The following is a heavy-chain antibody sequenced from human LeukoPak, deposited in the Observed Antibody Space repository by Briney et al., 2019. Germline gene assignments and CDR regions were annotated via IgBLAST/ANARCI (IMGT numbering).Heavy chain of an antibody. D-gene: IGHD4-17*01. CDR1: EFTFRSYW. CDR2: IKQDGSEK. J-gene: IGHJ4*02. V-gene: IGHV3-7*01. CDR3: ARAGIDYGDYWTRFDY. Sequence: GGSLRLSCEASEFTFRSYWMSWVRQAPGKGLEWVANIKQDGSEKYYVDSVKGRFTISRDNAKNTLYLQMNSLRVEDTAVYYCARAGIDYGDYWTRFDYWGQGTLVTVSS.